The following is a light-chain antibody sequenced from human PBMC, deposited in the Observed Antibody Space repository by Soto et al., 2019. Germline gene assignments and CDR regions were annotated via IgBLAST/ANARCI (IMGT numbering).Light chain of an antibody. V-gene: IGLV2-14*01. CDR1: SSDVGDYNY. Sequence: QSVLTQPASVSGSPGQSITISCTGTSSDVGDYNYVSWYQQHPGKAPKVMIYDVSNRPSGVSNRFSGSKSGNTASLTISGLQAEDQADYYCLSYTSSSTRVFGTGTKVTVL. CDR3: LSYTSSSTRV. J-gene: IGLJ1*01. CDR2: DVS.